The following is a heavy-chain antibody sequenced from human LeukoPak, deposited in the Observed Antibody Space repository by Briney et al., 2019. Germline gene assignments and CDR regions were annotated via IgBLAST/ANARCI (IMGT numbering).Heavy chain of an antibody. CDR3: AKNVVDRYYYDSSGYSEAHGAFDI. J-gene: IGHJ3*02. Sequence: PGGSLRLSCAASGFTFSSYAMSWVRQAPGKGLEWVSAISGSGGSTYYADSVKGRFTISRDNSKNTLYLQMNSLRAEDTAVYYCAKNVVDRYYYDSSGYSEAHGAFDIWGQGTMVTVSS. CDR2: ISGSGGST. V-gene: IGHV3-23*01. D-gene: IGHD3-22*01. CDR1: GFTFSSYA.